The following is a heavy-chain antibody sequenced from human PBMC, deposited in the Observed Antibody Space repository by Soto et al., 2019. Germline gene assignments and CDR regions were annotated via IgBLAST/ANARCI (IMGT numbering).Heavy chain of an antibody. Sequence: QVQLVESGGGVVQPGRSLRLSCAASGFTFSSYGMHWVRQVPGKGLEWVALIWYDGSNAYYTDSVKGRFNISRDNSENPLLLLMSSLRAVDTAVYHCARDWSRGGTYYSYGGLDVWGEGTTVVVPP. CDR2: IWYDGSNA. J-gene: IGHJ6*04. CDR3: ARDWSRGGTYYSYGGLDV. V-gene: IGHV3-33*01. CDR1: GFTFSSYG. D-gene: IGHD3-16*01.